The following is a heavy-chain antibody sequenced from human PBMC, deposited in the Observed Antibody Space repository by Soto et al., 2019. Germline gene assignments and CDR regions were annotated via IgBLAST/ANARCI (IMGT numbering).Heavy chain of an antibody. CDR1: GFTFSSHA. Sequence: EVQQLESGGGFVQPGGSLRLSCVATGFTFSSHAMSWIRQAPGKGLEWVSTLGVDIYYADSVKGRFTTSRDNAKNTLYLQMNSLGPEDTAIYHCAKGYYDTSSPKVTSFDYWGQGTLVTVSS. CDR2: LGVDI. CDR3: AKGYYDTSSPKVTSFDY. V-gene: IGHV3-23*01. D-gene: IGHD3-22*01. J-gene: IGHJ4*02.